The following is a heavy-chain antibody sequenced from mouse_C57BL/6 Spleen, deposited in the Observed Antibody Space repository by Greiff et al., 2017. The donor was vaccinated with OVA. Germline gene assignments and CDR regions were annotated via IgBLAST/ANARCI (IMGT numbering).Heavy chain of an antibody. V-gene: IGHV1-82*01. CDR2: IYPGDGDT. CDR1: GYAFSSSW. CDR3: ARDLFDY. Sequence: QVQLQQSGPELVKPGASVKISCKASGYAFSSSWMNWVKQRPGKGLEWIGLIYPGDGDTNYNGKFKGKATLTADKSSSTAYMQLSSLTSEDSAVYFCARDLFDYWGQGTTLTVSS. J-gene: IGHJ2*01.